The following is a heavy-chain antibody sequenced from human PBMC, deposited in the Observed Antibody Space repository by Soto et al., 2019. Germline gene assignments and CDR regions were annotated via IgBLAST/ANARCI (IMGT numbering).Heavy chain of an antibody. J-gene: IGHJ6*02. D-gene: IGHD3-9*01. CDR2: INPNSGGT. Sequence: ASVKVSCKASGYTFTGYYMHWVRQAPGQGLEWMGWINPNSGGTNYAQKFQGRVTMTRDTSISTAYMELSRLRSDDTAVYYCAREAPGLRYFDWLGYYYGMDVWGQGTTVTVSS. CDR3: AREAPGLRYFDWLGYYYGMDV. CDR1: GYTFTGYY. V-gene: IGHV1-2*02.